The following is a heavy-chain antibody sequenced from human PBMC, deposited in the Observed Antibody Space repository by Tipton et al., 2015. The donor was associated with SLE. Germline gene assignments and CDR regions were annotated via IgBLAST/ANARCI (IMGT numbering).Heavy chain of an antibody. CDR3: ARDSHYYGSGSYTDY. D-gene: IGHD3-10*01. CDR2: ISSSRSYI. J-gene: IGHJ4*02. CDR1: GFTFSSYS. V-gene: IGHV3-21*01. Sequence: SLRLSCAASGFTFSSYSMNRVRQAPGKGLEWVSSISSSRSYIYYADSVKGRFTISRDNAKNSLYLQMNSLRAEDTAVYYCARDSHYYGSGSYTDYWGQGTLVTVSS.